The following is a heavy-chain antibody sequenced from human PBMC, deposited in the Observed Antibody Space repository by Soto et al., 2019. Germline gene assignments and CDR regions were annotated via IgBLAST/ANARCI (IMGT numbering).Heavy chain of an antibody. CDR1: GGSLSSGGYY. CDR3: ASRRWFGELLDLYY. CDR2: IYYSGST. J-gene: IGHJ4*02. Sequence: SETLYLTCTVSGGSLSSGGYYWSWIRQHPGKGLEWIGYIYYSGSTYYNPSLKSRVTISVDTSKNQFSLKLSSVTAADTAVYYCASRRWFGELLDLYYWGQGTVVTVSS. V-gene: IGHV4-31*03. D-gene: IGHD3-10*01.